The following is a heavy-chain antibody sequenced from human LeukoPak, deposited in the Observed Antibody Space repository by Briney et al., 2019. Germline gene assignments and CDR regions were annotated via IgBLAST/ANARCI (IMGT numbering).Heavy chain of an antibody. V-gene: IGHV3-21*01. CDR3: ASRDEGSSGWPFDY. Sequence: GGSLRLSCAASGFTFSSYSMNWVRQAPGKGLEWVSSISSSSSYIYYADSVKGRFTISRDNAKNSLYLQMNSLRAEDTAVYYCASRDEGSSGWPFDYWGQGTLATVSS. CDR2: ISSSSSYI. J-gene: IGHJ4*02. CDR1: GFTFSSYS. D-gene: IGHD6-19*01.